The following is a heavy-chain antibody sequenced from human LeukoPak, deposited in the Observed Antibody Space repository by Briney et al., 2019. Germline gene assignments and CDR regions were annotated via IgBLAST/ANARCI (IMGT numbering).Heavy chain of an antibody. J-gene: IGHJ3*02. D-gene: IGHD4-17*01. CDR1: GFTFSSYG. V-gene: IGHV3-30*02. CDR2: IRYDGSNK. Sequence: SGGSLRLSCAASGFTFSSYGMHWVRQAPGKGLEWVAFIRYDGSNKYYADSVKGRFPISRDNSKNTLYLQMNSLRAEDTAVYYCAKVYDYGDPGAFDIWGQGTMVTVSS. CDR3: AKVYDYGDPGAFDI.